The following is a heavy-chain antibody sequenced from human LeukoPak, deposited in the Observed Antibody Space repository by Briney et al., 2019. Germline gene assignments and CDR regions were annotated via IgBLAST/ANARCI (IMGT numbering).Heavy chain of an antibody. J-gene: IGHJ4*02. V-gene: IGHV1-18*01. D-gene: IGHD3-22*01. CDR2: ISAYNGNT. CDR1: GYTFTSYG. CDR3: ARISSGYSLDY. Sequence: GASVKVSCKASGYTFTSYGISWVRQAPGQGLEWMGWISAYNGNTNYAQNLQGRVTMTTDTYTSTAYMELSSLRSEDTAVYYCARISSGYSLDYWGQGTLVTVSS.